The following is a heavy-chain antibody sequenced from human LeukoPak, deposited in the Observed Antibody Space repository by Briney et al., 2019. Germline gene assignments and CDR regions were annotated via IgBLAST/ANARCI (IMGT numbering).Heavy chain of an antibody. J-gene: IGHJ4*02. Sequence: SETLSLTCTVSGGSISSSIYYWGWIRQPPGKGLECIGSIHYSGSTYYNPSLNSRVTISVDTSKNQFSLKLSSVTAADTAVYYCARLRRNGDYYFDYWGQGTLVTVSS. CDR2: IHYSGST. D-gene: IGHD4-17*01. CDR1: GGSISSSIYY. CDR3: ARLRRNGDYYFDY. V-gene: IGHV4-39*01.